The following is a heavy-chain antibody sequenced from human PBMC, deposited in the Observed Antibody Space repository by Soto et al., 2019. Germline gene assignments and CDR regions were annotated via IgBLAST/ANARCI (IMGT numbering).Heavy chain of an antibody. J-gene: IGHJ4*02. CDR3: ARGRGRVGATPFDY. V-gene: IGHV3-23*01. CDR2: ISGSGGST. CDR1: GFTFSSYG. D-gene: IGHD1-26*01. Sequence: GGSLRLSCAASGFTFSSYGMNWVRQAPGKGLEWVSAISGSGGSTYYADSVKGRFTISRDNSKNTLYLQMNSLRAEDTAVYYCARGRGRVGATPFDYWGQGTLVTVSS.